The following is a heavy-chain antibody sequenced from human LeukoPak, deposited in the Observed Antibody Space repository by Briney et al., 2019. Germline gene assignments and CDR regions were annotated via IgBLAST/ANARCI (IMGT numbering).Heavy chain of an antibody. CDR3: AKDRYSSGWYFDY. J-gene: IGHJ4*02. D-gene: IGHD6-19*01. CDR2: ISSSSSYI. V-gene: IGHV3-21*01. Sequence: GGSLRLSSAASGFTFSSYSMNWVRQAPGKGLEWVSSISSSSSYIYYADSVKGRFTISRDNAKKSLYLQMNSLRAEDTAVYYCAKDRYSSGWYFDYWGQGTLVTVSS. CDR1: GFTFSSYS.